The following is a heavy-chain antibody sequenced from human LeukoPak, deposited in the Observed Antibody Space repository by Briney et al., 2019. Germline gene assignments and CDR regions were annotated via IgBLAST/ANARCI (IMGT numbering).Heavy chain of an antibody. CDR1: GFTFSSYG. CDR2: IQYDGSNK. V-gene: IGHV3-30*02. D-gene: IGHD3-22*01. J-gene: IGHJ4*02. CDR3: AKEDSNSGYNFVY. Sequence: PGGSLRLSCTASGFTFSSYGMHWVRQAPGKGLEWVASIQYDGSNKYYADSVKGRFTISRDNSKNTLFLQMNSLRVEDTAVYYCAKEDSNSGYNFVYWGQGTLVTVSS.